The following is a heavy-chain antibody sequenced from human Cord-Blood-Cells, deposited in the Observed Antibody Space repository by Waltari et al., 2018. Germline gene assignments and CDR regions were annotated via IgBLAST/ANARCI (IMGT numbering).Heavy chain of an antibody. V-gene: IGHV4-4*02. CDR2: IYHSGST. CDR1: GGSIGSGNW. Sequence: QVQLQESGPGLVKPSGTLSLTCAVSGGSIGSGNWWSWVRQPPGKGLEWIGEIYHSGSTNYNPSLKSRVTISVDKSKNQFSLKLSSVTAADTAVYYCARDKWDDFWSGSNWFDPWGQGTLVTVSS. J-gene: IGHJ5*02. CDR3: ARDKWDDFWSGSNWFDP. D-gene: IGHD3-3*01.